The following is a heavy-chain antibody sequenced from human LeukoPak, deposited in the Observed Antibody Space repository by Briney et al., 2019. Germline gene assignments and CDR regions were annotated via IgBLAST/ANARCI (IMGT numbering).Heavy chain of an antibody. CDR1: GFTFSSYA. V-gene: IGHV3-30*04. CDR3: ARAGYSSSWLSNNWFDP. D-gene: IGHD6-13*01. J-gene: IGHJ5*02. Sequence: GGSLRLSCAASGFTFSSYAMHWVRQAPGKGLEWVAVISYDGSNKYYADSVKSRFTISRDNSKNTLYLQMNSLRAEDTAVYYCARAGYSSSWLSNNWFDPWGQGTLVTVSS. CDR2: ISYDGSNK.